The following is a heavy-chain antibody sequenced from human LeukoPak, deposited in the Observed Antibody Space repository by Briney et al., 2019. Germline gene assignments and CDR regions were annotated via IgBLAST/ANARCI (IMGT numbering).Heavy chain of an antibody. J-gene: IGHJ4*02. V-gene: IGHV4-61*01. CDR3: ARVLYSSGRTLFDY. CDR2: IYYSGST. Sequence: SETLSLTCTVSGVSVSSGSYYWRWIRQPPGKGLEWIGYIYYSGSTNYNPSLKSRVTISVDTSKNQFSLKLSSVTAADTAVYYCARVLYSSGRTLFDYWGQGTLVTVSS. D-gene: IGHD6-19*01. CDR1: GVSVSSGSYY.